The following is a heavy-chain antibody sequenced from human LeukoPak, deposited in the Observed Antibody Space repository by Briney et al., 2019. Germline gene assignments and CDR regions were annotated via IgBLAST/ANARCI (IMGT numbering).Heavy chain of an antibody. Sequence: PSETLSLTCTVSGGSISSYYGSWIRQPPGKGLEWIGYIYYSGSTNYNPSLKSRVTISVDTSKNQFSLKLSSVTAADTAVYYCARDLGAGVWFDPWGQGTLVTVSS. J-gene: IGHJ5*02. CDR2: IYYSGST. D-gene: IGHD6-19*01. V-gene: IGHV4-59*01. CDR3: ARDLGAGVWFDP. CDR1: GGSISSYY.